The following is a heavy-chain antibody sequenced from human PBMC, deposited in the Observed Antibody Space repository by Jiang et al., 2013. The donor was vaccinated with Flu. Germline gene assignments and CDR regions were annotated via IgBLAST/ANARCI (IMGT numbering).Heavy chain of an antibody. CDR3: ARGWALGYCSSTSCYQKDY. CDR1: GYTFTSYD. J-gene: IGHJ4*02. Sequence: KASGYTFTSYDINWVRQATGQGLEWMGWMNPNSGNTGYAQKFQGRVTMTRNTSISTAYMELSSLRSEDTAVYYCARGWALGYCSSTSCYQKDYWGQGTLVTVSS. D-gene: IGHD2-2*01. V-gene: IGHV1-8*01. CDR2: MNPNSGNT.